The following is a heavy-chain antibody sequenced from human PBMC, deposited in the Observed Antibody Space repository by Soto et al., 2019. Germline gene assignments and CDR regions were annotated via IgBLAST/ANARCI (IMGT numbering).Heavy chain of an antibody. V-gene: IGHV3-23*01. CDR2: ITGTVGKT. Sequence: EVQLLESGGGLVQPGGSLRLSCAASGFPLSTYGMTWVRQAPGKGLEWVSAITGTVGKTYYVDSVKGRFTSSRDKSKNMLYLQVNSLRVEDTAVYYCARIRGYWYGLDVWGQGTTVTVSS. CDR1: GFPLSTYG. CDR3: ARIRGYWYGLDV. J-gene: IGHJ6*02.